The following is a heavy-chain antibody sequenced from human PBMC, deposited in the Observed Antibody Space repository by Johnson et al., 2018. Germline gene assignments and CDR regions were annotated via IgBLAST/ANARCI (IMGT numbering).Heavy chain of an antibody. CDR2: ISSSTSTI. CDR1: GFTFSGYS. D-gene: IGHD2-8*01. J-gene: IGHJ3*02. V-gene: IGHV3-48*01. CDR3: ASLRYCTNGVCYHAFDI. Sequence: VQLVESGGGWVQPGGSLRLACAASGFTFSGYSMNWVRQAPGRGLEWVSYISSSTSTIYYTASVKGRFTISKDNAQNSLYLQMNSLGAEDTAVYYCASLRYCTNGVCYHAFDIWGQGTMVTVSS.